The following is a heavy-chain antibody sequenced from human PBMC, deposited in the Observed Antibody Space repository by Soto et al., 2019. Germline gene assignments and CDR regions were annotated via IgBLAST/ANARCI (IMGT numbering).Heavy chain of an antibody. CDR2: INHSGST. J-gene: IGHJ3*02. Sequence: PSETLSLTCAVYGGSFSGYYWSWIRQPPGKGLEWIGEINHSGSTNYNPSLKSRVTISVDTSKNQFSLKLSSVTAADTAVYYCASSRVVTATPFDIWGQGTMVT. CDR1: GGSFSGYY. CDR3: ASSRVVTATPFDI. D-gene: IGHD2-21*02. V-gene: IGHV4-34*01.